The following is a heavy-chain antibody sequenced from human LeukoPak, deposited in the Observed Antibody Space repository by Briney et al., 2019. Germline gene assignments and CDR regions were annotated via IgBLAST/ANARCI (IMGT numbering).Heavy chain of an antibody. D-gene: IGHD6-6*01. J-gene: IGHJ4*02. CDR1: GGTFSSYA. CDR2: IIPIFGTA. Sequence: SVKVSCKASGGTFSSYAISWVRQAPGQGLEWMGGIIPIFGTANYAQKFQGRVTITADKSTSTAYMELSSLRSEDTAVYYCARMITSSIAARGSFDYWGQGTLVTVSS. CDR3: ARMITSSIAARGSFDY. V-gene: IGHV1-69*06.